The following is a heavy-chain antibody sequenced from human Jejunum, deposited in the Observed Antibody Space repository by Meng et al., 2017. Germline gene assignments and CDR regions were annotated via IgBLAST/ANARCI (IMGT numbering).Heavy chain of an antibody. CDR3: ATISDFSVSESLPN. CDR1: GGSVSSSTHY. V-gene: IGHV4-39*07. Sequence: SETLSLTFTVSGGSVSSSTHYWGWIRQPPGKGLAWIGTVYFNGNTNYTPSLKRRVTMSIDTSKNQFSLKLKSVTAADTAVYYCATISDFSVSESLPNWGPGTLVTVSS. D-gene: IGHD3-10*01. CDR2: VYFNGNT. J-gene: IGHJ4*02.